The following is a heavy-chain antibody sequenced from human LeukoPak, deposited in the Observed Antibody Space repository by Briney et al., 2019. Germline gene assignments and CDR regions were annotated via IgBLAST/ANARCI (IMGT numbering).Heavy chain of an antibody. CDR3: ARDPSLDY. V-gene: IGHV3-21*01. CDR1: GFTFSTYS. Sequence: GGSLRLSCAASGFTFSTYSMYWVRQAPGKGLEWVSSISSTSTYIYYADSVKGRFTISRDNAKNSLYLQMNSLRAEDTAVYYCARDPSLDYWGQGTLVTVSS. CDR2: ISSTSTYI. J-gene: IGHJ4*02.